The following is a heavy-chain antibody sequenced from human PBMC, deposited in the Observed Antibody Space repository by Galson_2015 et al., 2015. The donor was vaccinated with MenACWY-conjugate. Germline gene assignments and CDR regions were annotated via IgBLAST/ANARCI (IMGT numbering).Heavy chain of an antibody. CDR3: TRPGFWSGDYYYMDV. Sequence: SLRLSCAASGFTFSSYAMTWVRQASGKGLEWVGRIRSKANSYATAYAASVKGRFTIPRDDSKNTAYLQMNSLKTEDTAVYYCTRPGFWSGDYYYMDVWGKGTTVTVSS. CDR2: IRSKANSYAT. J-gene: IGHJ6*03. V-gene: IGHV3-73*01. D-gene: IGHD3-3*01. CDR1: GFTFSSYA.